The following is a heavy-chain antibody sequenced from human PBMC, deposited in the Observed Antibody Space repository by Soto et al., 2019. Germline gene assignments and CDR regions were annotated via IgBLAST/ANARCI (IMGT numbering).Heavy chain of an antibody. CDR2: INHSGST. D-gene: IGHD1-7*01. CDR1: GGSLSGYF. V-gene: IGHV4-34*01. Sequence: SETLSLTRAVYGGSLSGYFWSWIRQPPGKGLEWIGEINHSGSTNYNPSLKSRVTISVDTSKNQFSLKLSSVTAADTAVYYCARGELELRDYYYYYGMDVWGQGTTVTVSS. CDR3: ARGELELRDYYYYYGMDV. J-gene: IGHJ6*02.